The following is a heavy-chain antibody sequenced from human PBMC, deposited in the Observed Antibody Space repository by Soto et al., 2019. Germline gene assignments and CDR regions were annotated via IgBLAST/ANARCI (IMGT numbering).Heavy chain of an antibody. Sequence: DVQVLESGGGLRQPGGSLRLSCAASGFSFSRYAMHWVRQAPGKGLEWVSSIGGSGGDTYYADSVKGRLTISRDNPKNTLFLQMNSLSGEDTALYYCAKDLTTVTAGIFDYWGQGTLVTVS. D-gene: IGHD4-17*01. CDR3: AKDLTTVTAGIFDY. V-gene: IGHV3-23*01. J-gene: IGHJ4*02. CDR2: IGGSGGDT. CDR1: GFSFSRYA.